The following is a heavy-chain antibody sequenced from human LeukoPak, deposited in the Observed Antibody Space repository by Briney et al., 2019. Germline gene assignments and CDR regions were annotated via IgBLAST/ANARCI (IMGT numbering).Heavy chain of an antibody. Sequence: SETLSLTCTVSGGSISSGGYYWSWIRQPPGKGLEWIGYIYHSGSTYYNPSLKSRVTISVDRSKNQFSLKLSSVTAADTAVYYCARYVPCSSTSCLHAFDIWGQGTMVTVSS. J-gene: IGHJ3*02. CDR1: GGSISSGGYY. CDR2: IYHSGST. D-gene: IGHD2-2*01. V-gene: IGHV4-30-2*02. CDR3: ARYVPCSSTSCLHAFDI.